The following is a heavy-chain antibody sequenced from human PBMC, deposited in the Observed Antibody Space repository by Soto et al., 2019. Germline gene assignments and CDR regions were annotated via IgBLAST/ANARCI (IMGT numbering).Heavy chain of an antibody. CDR3: AKGASTTVFAFYDS. V-gene: IGHV3-9*01. D-gene: IGHD1-26*01. CDR1: GFIFDEYA. J-gene: IGHJ5*01. Sequence: EVQLVESGGGLVQPGRSLRLSCAASGFIFDEYAMHWVRQAPGKGLEWVSSISWNSDNIGYADSVKGRFTISRDNAKNSLYLPMNSVRGEETAFYYCAKGASTTVFAFYDSRGQGTLVTVSS. CDR2: ISWNSDNI.